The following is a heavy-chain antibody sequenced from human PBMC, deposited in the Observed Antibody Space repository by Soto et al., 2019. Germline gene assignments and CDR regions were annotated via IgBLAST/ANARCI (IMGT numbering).Heavy chain of an antibody. D-gene: IGHD3-3*01. CDR3: TTAYWSGYYTGLKAFDI. J-gene: IGHJ3*02. V-gene: IGHV3-15*01. CDR1: GFTFSNAW. CDR2: IKSKTDGGTT. Sequence: GFLRLSCAASGFTFSNAWMSWVRQAPGKGLEWVGRIKSKTDGGTTDYAAPVKGRFTISRDDSKNTLYLQMNSLKTEDTAVYYCTTAYWSGYYTGLKAFDIWGQGTMVTVSS.